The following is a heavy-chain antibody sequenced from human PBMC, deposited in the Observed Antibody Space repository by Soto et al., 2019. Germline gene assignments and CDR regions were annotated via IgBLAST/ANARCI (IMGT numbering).Heavy chain of an antibody. Sequence: SETLSLTCTVSGGSISSSSYYWGWIRQPPGKGLEWIGSIYYSGSTYYNPSLKSRVTISVDTSKNQFSLKLSSVTAADTAVYYCANIVATMFGYWGQGTLVTVSS. CDR2: IYYSGST. J-gene: IGHJ4*02. V-gene: IGHV4-39*01. CDR3: ANIVATMFGY. CDR1: GGSISSSSYY. D-gene: IGHD5-12*01.